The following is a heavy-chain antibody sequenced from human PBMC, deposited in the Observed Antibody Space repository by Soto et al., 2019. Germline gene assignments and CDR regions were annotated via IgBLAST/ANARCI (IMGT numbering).Heavy chain of an antibody. CDR3: ARSYVGYCSGGTCYPPVDY. CDR1: GGSFSSYA. D-gene: IGHD2-15*01. Sequence: QVQLVQSGAEVKKPGSSVKVSCKASGGSFSSYAISWVRQAPGQGLEWMGGIIPIFGTANYAQKFQGRVTITADESTSTAYMELSSLRSEDTAVYYYARSYVGYCSGGTCYPPVDYWGQGTLVTVSS. J-gene: IGHJ4*02. V-gene: IGHV1-69*12. CDR2: IIPIFGTA.